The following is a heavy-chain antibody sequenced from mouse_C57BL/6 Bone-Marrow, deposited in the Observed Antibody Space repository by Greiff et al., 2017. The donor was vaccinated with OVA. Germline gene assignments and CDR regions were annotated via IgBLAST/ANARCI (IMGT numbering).Heavy chain of an antibody. CDR3: ARFTTVVAGDV. J-gene: IGHJ1*03. Sequence: QVQLQQSGAELARPGASVKLSCKASGYTFTSYGISWVKQRTGQGLEWIGEIYPRSGNTYYNEKFKGKATLTADKSSSTAYMELRSLTSEDSAVYFCARFTTVVAGDVWGTGTTVTVSS. CDR2: IYPRSGNT. V-gene: IGHV1-81*01. CDR1: GYTFTSYG. D-gene: IGHD1-1*01.